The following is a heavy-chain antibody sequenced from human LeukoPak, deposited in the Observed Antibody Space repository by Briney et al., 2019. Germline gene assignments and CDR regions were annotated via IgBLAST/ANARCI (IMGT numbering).Heavy chain of an antibody. Sequence: GGSLRLSCAASGFTFSSYAMSWVRQAPGKGLEWVSAISGSGGSTYYADSVKGRFTISRGNSKNTLYLQMNSLRAEDTAVYYCAKLPTTVTEERYYFDYWGQGTLVTVSS. CDR2: ISGSGGST. D-gene: IGHD4-17*01. V-gene: IGHV3-23*01. CDR3: AKLPTTVTEERYYFDY. CDR1: GFTFSSYA. J-gene: IGHJ4*02.